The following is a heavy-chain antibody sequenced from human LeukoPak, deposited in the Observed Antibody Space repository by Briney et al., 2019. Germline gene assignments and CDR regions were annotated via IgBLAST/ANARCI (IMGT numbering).Heavy chain of an antibody. CDR3: AKDMVLWFGEYDY. V-gene: IGHV3-23*01. CDR2: ISGSGGST. J-gene: IGHJ4*02. Sequence: QPGGSLRLSCAASGFIFSSYAMSLVRQAAGKGLEWVSAISGSGGSTYYADSVKGRFTIFRDNSKNTLYLQMNSLRAEDTAVYYCAKDMVLWFGEYDYWGQGTLVTVPS. CDR1: GFIFSSYA. D-gene: IGHD3-10*01.